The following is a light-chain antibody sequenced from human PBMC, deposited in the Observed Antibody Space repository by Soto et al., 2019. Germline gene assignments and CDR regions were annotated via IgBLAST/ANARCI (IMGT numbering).Light chain of an antibody. CDR1: ALPKQY. Sequence: SYELTQLPSVSVSPGQTARITCSGDALPKQYAYWYQQKPGQAPVVIIFKDSQRSSGIPERFSGSSSGTTVTLTISGVQAEDEADYYCQSADNSGTYRVFGGGTKVTVL. CDR2: KDS. V-gene: IGLV3-25*02. CDR3: QSADNSGTYRV. J-gene: IGLJ2*01.